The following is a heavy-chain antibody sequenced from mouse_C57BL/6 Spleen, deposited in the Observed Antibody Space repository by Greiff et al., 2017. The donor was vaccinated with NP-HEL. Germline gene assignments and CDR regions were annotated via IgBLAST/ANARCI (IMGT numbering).Heavy chain of an antibody. D-gene: IGHD1-1*01. CDR3: ARTTVGTYYYFDY. Sequence: VQLQQPGAELVKPGASVKLSCKASGYTFTSYWMHWVKQRPGQGLEWIGMIHPNSGSTNYNEKFKSKATLTVDKSSSTAYMQLSSLTSEVSAVYYCARTTVGTYYYFDYWGQGTTLTVSS. J-gene: IGHJ2*01. V-gene: IGHV1-64*01. CDR1: GYTFTSYW. CDR2: IHPNSGST.